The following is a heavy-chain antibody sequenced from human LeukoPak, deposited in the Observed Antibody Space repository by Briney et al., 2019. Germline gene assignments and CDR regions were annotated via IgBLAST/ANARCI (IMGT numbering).Heavy chain of an antibody. CDR3: ARDQGIFDY. V-gene: IGHV3-21*01. J-gene: IGHJ4*02. CDR2: ISSSSIYV. Sequence: GGSLRLSCAASGFTFSDYDMNWVRQAPGKGLEWVSSISSSSIYVSYADSVKGRYTISRDNAKNSLYLQMNSLRDEDSAVYYCARDQGIFDYWGQGTLVTVSS. CDR1: GFTFSDYD.